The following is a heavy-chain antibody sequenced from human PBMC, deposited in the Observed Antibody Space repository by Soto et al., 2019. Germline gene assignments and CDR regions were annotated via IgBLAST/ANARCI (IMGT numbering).Heavy chain of an antibody. CDR3: AKDYDYGDSIPFDY. Sequence: EVQLLEAGGGLVQPGGSLRLSCAASGFSFRNYGMSWVRQAPGKGLEWLSAIMGNGDTAYYADSVRGRFTISRDNSKNTLYLQLNDLGAEDTAIYYCAKDYDYGDSIPFDYWGQGTLVTVSS. CDR2: IMGNGDTA. J-gene: IGHJ4*02. V-gene: IGHV3-23*01. D-gene: IGHD4-17*01. CDR1: GFSFRNYG.